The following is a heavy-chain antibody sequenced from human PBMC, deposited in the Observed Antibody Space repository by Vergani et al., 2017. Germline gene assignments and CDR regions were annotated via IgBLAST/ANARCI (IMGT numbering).Heavy chain of an antibody. CDR2: ITTSSSYT. CDR3: ARGHYVMDV. V-gene: IGHV3-11*06. J-gene: IGHJ6*02. CDR1: GFTFSDYY. Sequence: QVQVVESGGGLVKPGGSLRLSCAASGFTFSDYYMTWIRQAPGKGLEWVSYITTSSSYTDYADSMKGRFTISRDNAKNSLYLEMNSLRAEDTAVYYCARGHYVMDVWGRGTTVTVSS.